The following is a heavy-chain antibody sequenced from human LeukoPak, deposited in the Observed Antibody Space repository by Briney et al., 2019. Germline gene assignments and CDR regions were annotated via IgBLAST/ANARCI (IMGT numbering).Heavy chain of an antibody. Sequence: GGSLRLSCAASGFTFSSYAMSWVRQAPGKGLEWVSTIGGGGGSTYHADSVKGRFTISRDDSKNTLYLQMNSLRAEDTAVYYCAIKISGYDYNYYYGMDVWGQGTTVTVSS. J-gene: IGHJ6*02. CDR2: IGGGGGST. D-gene: IGHD5-12*01. V-gene: IGHV3-23*01. CDR1: GFTFSSYA. CDR3: AIKISGYDYNYYYGMDV.